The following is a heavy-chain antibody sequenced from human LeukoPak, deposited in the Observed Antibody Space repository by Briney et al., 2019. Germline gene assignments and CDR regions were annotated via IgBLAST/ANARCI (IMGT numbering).Heavy chain of an antibody. CDR1: GFTFSSYW. CDR2: ISSSSSYI. CDR3: ARVYSSGWYFGGLQH. V-gene: IGHV3-21*01. Sequence: GGSLRLSCAASGFTFSSYWMSWVRQAPGKGLEWVSSISSSSSYIYYADSVKGRFTISRDNAKNSLYLQMNSLRAEDTAVYYCARVYSSGWYFGGLQHWGQGTLVTVSS. J-gene: IGHJ1*01. D-gene: IGHD6-19*01.